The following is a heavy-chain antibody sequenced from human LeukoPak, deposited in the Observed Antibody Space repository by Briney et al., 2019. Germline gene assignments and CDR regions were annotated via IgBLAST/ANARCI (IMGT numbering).Heavy chain of an antibody. V-gene: IGHV4-59*12. D-gene: IGHD6-13*01. Sequence: SETLSLTCTVSGGSISSYYWSWIRQSPGKGLERIGYIYYSGSTNYSPSLKSRVTVSVDTSKNQFSLRLRSVTAADTAVYYCANLAAAVINGVDYWGQGTLVTVSS. CDR1: GGSISSYY. CDR3: ANLAAAVINGVDY. CDR2: IYYSGST. J-gene: IGHJ4*02.